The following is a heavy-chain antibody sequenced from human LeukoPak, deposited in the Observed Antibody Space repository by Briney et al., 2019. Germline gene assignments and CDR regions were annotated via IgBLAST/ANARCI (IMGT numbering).Heavy chain of an antibody. Sequence: EASVTVSCKVSGYTLTELSMHWVRQAPGKGLEWMGGFDPEDGETIYAQKFQGRVTMTEDTSTDTAYMELSSLRSEDTAVYYCATDLGDSSGYYNWFDPWGQGTLVTVSS. CDR3: ATDLGDSSGYYNWFDP. CDR1: GYTLTELS. CDR2: FDPEDGET. J-gene: IGHJ5*02. V-gene: IGHV1-24*01. D-gene: IGHD3-22*01.